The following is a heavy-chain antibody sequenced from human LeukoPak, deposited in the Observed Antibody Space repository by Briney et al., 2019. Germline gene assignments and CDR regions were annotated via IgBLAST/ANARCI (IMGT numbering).Heavy chain of an antibody. CDR3: ARSAGYSYLPNYYYGMDV. CDR1: GGSFSGYY. D-gene: IGHD5-18*01. J-gene: IGHJ6*02. V-gene: IGHV4-34*01. CDR2: INHSGST. Sequence: SETLSLTCAVYGGSFSGYYWSWIRQPPGKGLEWIGEINHSGSTNYNPSLKSRVTISVDTSKNQFSLKLSSATAADTAVYYCARSAGYSYLPNYYYGMDVWGQGTTVTVSS.